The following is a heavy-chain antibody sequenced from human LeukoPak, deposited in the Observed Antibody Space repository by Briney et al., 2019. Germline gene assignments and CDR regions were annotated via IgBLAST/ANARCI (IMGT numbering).Heavy chain of an antibody. CDR1: GYTFSNYG. D-gene: IGHD2-2*01. CDR2: ISAYSGNR. CDR3: ATTGGGCSSTSCYDRRYYFDY. V-gene: IGHV1-18*01. Sequence: GASVKVSCKASGYTFSNYGISWVRQAPGQGLEWVGWISAYSGNRDYAQKFQGRVTITADESTSTAYMELSSLRSEDTAVYYCATTGGGCSSTSCYDRRYYFDYWGQGTLVTVSS. J-gene: IGHJ4*02.